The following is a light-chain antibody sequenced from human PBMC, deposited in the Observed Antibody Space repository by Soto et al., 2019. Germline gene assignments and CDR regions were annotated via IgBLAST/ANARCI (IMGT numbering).Light chain of an antibody. CDR1: QRVSSN. V-gene: IGKV3-15*01. J-gene: IGKJ1*01. CDR3: QQYNNWPPWT. CDR2: DAS. Sequence: EIVMTQSPATLSVSPGERATLSCRASQRVSSNLAWYQQKPGQAPRLLIQDASTRATGIPARFSGSGSGTEFTLTISSLQSEDVAVYYCQQYNNWPPWTFGQGTKVEIK.